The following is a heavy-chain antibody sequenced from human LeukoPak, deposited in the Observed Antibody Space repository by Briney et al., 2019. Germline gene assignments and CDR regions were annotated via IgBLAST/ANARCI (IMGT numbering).Heavy chain of an antibody. CDR2: IYTSGST. D-gene: IGHD4-17*01. CDR3: ARERETTVTTGGLGFDY. V-gene: IGHV4-61*09. Sequence: SETLSLTCIVSGGSISSGTYYWSWIRQPAGKGLEWIGHIYTSGSTNYNPSLKSRVTISVDTSKNQFSLKLSSVTAADTAVYYCARERETTVTTGGLGFDYWGQGTLVTVSS. J-gene: IGHJ4*02. CDR1: GGSISSGTYY.